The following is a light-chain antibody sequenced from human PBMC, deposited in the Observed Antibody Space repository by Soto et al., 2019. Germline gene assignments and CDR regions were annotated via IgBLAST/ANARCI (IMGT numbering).Light chain of an antibody. CDR3: LQDYNYPYT. J-gene: IGKJ2*01. Sequence: DIQMTQSPSTLSASVGDRVTITCRASQSISSWLAWYQQKPGKAPKLLIYKASSLESGVPSRFSGSGSGTEFTLTISSLQPDDFATYYCLQDYNYPYTFGQGTKLEVK. CDR2: KAS. V-gene: IGKV1-5*03. CDR1: QSISSW.